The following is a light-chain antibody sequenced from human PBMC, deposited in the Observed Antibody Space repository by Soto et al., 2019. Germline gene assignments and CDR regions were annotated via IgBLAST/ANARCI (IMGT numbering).Light chain of an antibody. J-gene: IGKJ1*01. V-gene: IGKV3-20*01. CDR1: QSVSSSY. CDR3: QQYGSSQWT. CDR2: GAS. Sequence: EIVLSQSPGTVSLSTGERATLSCRASQSVSSSYLAWYQQKPGQAPRLLIYGASSRATGIPDRFSGSGSGTDFTLTISRLEPEDFAVYYCQQYGSSQWTFGQGTKVDIK.